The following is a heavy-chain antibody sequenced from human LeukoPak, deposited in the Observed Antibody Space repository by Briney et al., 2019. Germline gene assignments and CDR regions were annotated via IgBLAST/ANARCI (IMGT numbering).Heavy chain of an antibody. D-gene: IGHD1-26*01. J-gene: IGHJ4*02. CDR3: AREAGGSDTYYLDY. V-gene: IGHV1-2*06. CDR1: GYTFTGYY. CDR2: INPNSGGT. Sequence: WASVKVSCKASGYTFTGYYMHWVRQAPGQGLEWMGRINPNSGGTNYAQKFQGRVTMTRDTAISTAYMDLSGLRSDDTAVYYCAREAGGSDTYYLDYWGQGVLVTVSS.